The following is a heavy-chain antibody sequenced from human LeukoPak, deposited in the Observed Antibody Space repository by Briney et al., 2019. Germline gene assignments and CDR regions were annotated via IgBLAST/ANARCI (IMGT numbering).Heavy chain of an antibody. CDR2: IYYSGST. Sequence: SETLSLTCTVSGGSISSSSYYWGWIRQPPGKGLEWIGSIYYSGSTYYNPSLKSRVTISVDTSKNQFSLKLSSVTAADTAVYYCARHAFRYYDSSGFPDFDYWGQGTLVTVSS. D-gene: IGHD3-22*01. J-gene: IGHJ4*02. CDR1: GGSISSSSYY. CDR3: ARHAFRYYDSSGFPDFDY. V-gene: IGHV4-39*01.